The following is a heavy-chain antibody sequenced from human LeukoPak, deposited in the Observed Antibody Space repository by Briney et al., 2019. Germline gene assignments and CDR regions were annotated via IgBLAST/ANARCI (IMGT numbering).Heavy chain of an antibody. Sequence: SVKVSCKASGGTFSSYAISWVRQAPGQGLEWMGRIIPILGIANYAQKFQGRVTITADKSTSTAYMELSSLRSADTAVYYCARGVYIAAAQYGYWGQGTLVTVSS. CDR2: IIPILGIA. CDR3: ARGVYIAAAQYGY. D-gene: IGHD6-13*01. J-gene: IGHJ4*02. CDR1: GGTFSSYA. V-gene: IGHV1-69*04.